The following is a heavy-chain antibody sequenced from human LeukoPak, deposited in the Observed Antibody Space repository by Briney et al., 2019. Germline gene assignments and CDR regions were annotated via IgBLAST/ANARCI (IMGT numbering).Heavy chain of an antibody. V-gene: IGHV1-18*01. D-gene: IGHD2-15*01. Sequence: ASVKVSCKTSGYTFTTYGISWVRQAPRQGLEWMGWISAYNGNRYYAQKLQSRVTMTTDSSASTAHMEVGRLRSDDAAVYYCARDCSGGSCYLHWGQGTLVTVSS. J-gene: IGHJ4*02. CDR3: ARDCSGGSCYLH. CDR1: GYTFTTYG. CDR2: ISAYNGNR.